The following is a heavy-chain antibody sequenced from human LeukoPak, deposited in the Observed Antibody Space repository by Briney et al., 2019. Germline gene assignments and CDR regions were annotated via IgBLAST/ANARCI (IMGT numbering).Heavy chain of an antibody. D-gene: IGHD3-16*01. V-gene: IGHV3-23*01. CDR2: ISGSGYYT. J-gene: IGHJ6*03. Sequence: GGSLRLSCEASGSGFTFGNFALSWVRQAPGKGLEWVSGISGSGYYTYYADSVKGRFTISRDNSKNTLYIEMNSLRAEDTAVYYCAKDGSWGDYYFYFYMDVWGKGTTVTVSS. CDR1: GSGFTFGNFA. CDR3: AKDGSWGDYYFYFYMDV.